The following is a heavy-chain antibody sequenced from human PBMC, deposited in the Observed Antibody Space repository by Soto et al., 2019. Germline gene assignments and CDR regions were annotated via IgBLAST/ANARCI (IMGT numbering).Heavy chain of an antibody. D-gene: IGHD3-9*01. J-gene: IGHJ5*02. CDR2: IYYSGST. V-gene: IGHV4-31*03. CDR3: ARTKLRYFDWLYNWFDP. Sequence: SETLSLTCTVSGGSISSGGYYWSWIRQHPGKGLEWIGYIYYSGSTYYNPSLKSRVTISVDTSKNQFSLKLSSVTAADTAVYYCARTKLRYFDWLYNWFDPWGQGTLVTVSS. CDR1: GGSISSGGYY.